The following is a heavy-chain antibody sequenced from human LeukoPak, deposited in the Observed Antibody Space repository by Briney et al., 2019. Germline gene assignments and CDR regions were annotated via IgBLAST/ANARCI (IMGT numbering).Heavy chain of an antibody. Sequence: ASVKVSCKASGHTFTGYYMHWVRQAPGQGLEWMGWINPNSGGTNYAQKFQGRVTMTRDTSISTAYMELSRLRSDDTAVYYCARSGYYGSGSYHYWGQGTLVTVSS. V-gene: IGHV1-2*02. CDR1: GHTFTGYY. D-gene: IGHD3-10*01. J-gene: IGHJ4*02. CDR3: ARSGYYGSGSYHY. CDR2: INPNSGGT.